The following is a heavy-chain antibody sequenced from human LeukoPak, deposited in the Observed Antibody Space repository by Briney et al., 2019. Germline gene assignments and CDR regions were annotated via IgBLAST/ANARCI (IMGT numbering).Heavy chain of an antibody. D-gene: IGHD3-10*01. Sequence: GGSLRLSCEVSGFTFSSYSMTWVRQAPGKGLEWVSSISSSSSYIYYADSVKGRFTISRDNAKNSLYLQMNSLRAEDTAVYYCARDKWFGETDYWGQGTLVTVSS. CDR2: ISSSSSYI. CDR1: GFTFSSYS. J-gene: IGHJ4*02. CDR3: ARDKWFGETDY. V-gene: IGHV3-21*06.